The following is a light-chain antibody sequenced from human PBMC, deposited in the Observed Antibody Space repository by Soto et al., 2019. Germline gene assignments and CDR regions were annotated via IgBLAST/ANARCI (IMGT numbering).Light chain of an antibody. CDR1: QSVTSN. CDR2: DAS. V-gene: IGKV3-11*01. Sequence: EIVLTKSPGRLSLGPSRRGHLXGKASQSVTSNSLAWYQQKPGQAPRLLIYDASNRAPGIPARFGGSGSGSDFTLSISSLEPEDFAVYYCQQRNVWPRTFGQGTKVDTK. CDR3: QQRNVWPRT. J-gene: IGKJ1*01.